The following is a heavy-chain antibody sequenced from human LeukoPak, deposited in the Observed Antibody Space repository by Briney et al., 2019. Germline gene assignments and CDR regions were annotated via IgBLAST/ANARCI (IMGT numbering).Heavy chain of an antibody. D-gene: IGHD3-22*01. V-gene: IGHV1-69*13. J-gene: IGHJ4*02. CDR2: IIPIFGTA. Sequence: ASVKVSCKASGGTFSSYAISWVRQAPGQGLEWMGGIIPIFGTANYAQKFQGRVTITADESTSTAYMELSSLRSEDTAVYYCAQSRGYYDCSGYYYALDYWGQGTLVTVSS. CDR3: AQSRGYYDCSGYYYALDY. CDR1: GGTFSSYA.